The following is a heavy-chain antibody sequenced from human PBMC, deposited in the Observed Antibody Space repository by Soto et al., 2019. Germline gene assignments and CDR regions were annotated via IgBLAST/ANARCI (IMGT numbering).Heavy chain of an antibody. CDR1: GFTVSSNY. V-gene: IGHV3-66*01. CDR3: ASVSGGGFDY. D-gene: IGHD3-16*01. J-gene: IGHJ4*02. CDR2: ICTGGST. Sequence: EVQLVESGGGLVQPGGSLRLSCAASGFTVSSNYMSWVRQAPGEGLEWVSVICTGGSTSYVDYVKGRFSISRDKSKKKLYLQMHSLRAKDTALYDCASVSGGGFDYWGQGTLVTVSS.